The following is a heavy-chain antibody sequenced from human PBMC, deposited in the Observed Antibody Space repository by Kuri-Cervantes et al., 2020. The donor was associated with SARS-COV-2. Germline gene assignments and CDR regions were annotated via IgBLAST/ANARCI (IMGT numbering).Heavy chain of an antibody. CDR2: MNPNSGNT. CDR1: GYTFTSYD. CDR3: ATNSLSDSYYNGDMDV. V-gene: IGHV1-8*02. Sequence: ASVKVSCKASGYTFTSYDINWVRQATGQGLEWMGWMNPNSGNTGYAQKLQGRVTMTRNTSISTAYMELSSLRSADTAVYYCATNSLSDSYYNGDMDVWGKGTTVTVSS. D-gene: IGHD3-10*01. J-gene: IGHJ6*03.